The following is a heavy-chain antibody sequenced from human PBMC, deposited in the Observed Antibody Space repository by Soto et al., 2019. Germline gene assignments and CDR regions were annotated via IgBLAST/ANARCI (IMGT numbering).Heavy chain of an antibody. Sequence: QVQLVQSGAEVKKPGSSVKVSCKASGGTFSSYGIAWVRQAPGQVFGWMGGILPVFGTPNYAQKFRGRVTIIADESTSTAYIELSSLTSEDTAVYYCAVRSSYSHYYYALEVWGQGTTVTVSS. CDR2: ILPVFGTP. V-gene: IGHV1-69*01. CDR3: AVRSSYSHYYYALEV. D-gene: IGHD3-10*01. CDR1: GGTFSSYG. J-gene: IGHJ6*02.